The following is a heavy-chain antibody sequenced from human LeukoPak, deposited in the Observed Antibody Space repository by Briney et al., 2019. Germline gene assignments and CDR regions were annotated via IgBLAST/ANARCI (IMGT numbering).Heavy chain of an antibody. D-gene: IGHD3-10*01. CDR2: ISGSGGST. CDR3: AKSSNGYISFGAFDY. V-gene: IGHV3-23*01. J-gene: IGHJ4*02. CDR1: GFTFSSYA. Sequence: GGSLRLSCAASGFTFSSYAMSWVRQAPGKGLEWVSAISGSGGSTYYADSVKGRFTISRDNSKNTLYLQMNSLRAEDTAVYYCAKSSNGYISFGAFDYWGQGTLVTVSS.